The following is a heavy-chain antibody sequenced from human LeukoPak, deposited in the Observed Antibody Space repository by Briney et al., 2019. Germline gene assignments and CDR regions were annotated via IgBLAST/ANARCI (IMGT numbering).Heavy chain of an antibody. V-gene: IGHV4-59*01. D-gene: IGHD1-7*01. CDR2: IYYSGST. Sequence: PSETLSLTCTVSGGSISRYYWSWIRQPPGKGLEWIGYIYYSGSTNYNPSLKSRVTISVDTSKNQFSLKLSSVTAADAAVYYCARENWNYGAFDIWGQGTMVTVSS. CDR1: GGSISRYY. J-gene: IGHJ3*02. CDR3: ARENWNYGAFDI.